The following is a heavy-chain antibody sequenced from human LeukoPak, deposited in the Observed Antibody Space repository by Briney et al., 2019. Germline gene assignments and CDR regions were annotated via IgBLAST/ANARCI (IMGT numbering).Heavy chain of an antibody. CDR1: GYTFTGYY. CDR3: ARVAGCSSASCEIDF. D-gene: IGHD2-2*01. CDR2: INPNSGDT. J-gene: IGHJ4*02. Sequence: ASVKVSCKASGYTFTGYYLHWVRQAPGQGLEWMGWINPNSGDTHYAQKFQGRVNMTRGTSISTAYMGLSRLRSDDTAVYYCARVAGCSSASCEIDFWGQGALVTVSS. V-gene: IGHV1-2*02.